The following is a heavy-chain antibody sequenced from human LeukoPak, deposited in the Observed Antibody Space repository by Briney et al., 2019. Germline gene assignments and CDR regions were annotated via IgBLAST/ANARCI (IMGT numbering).Heavy chain of an antibody. D-gene: IGHD3-10*01. CDR1: GNSISSGDYY. Sequence: PSETLSLTCTVSGNSISSGDYYWSWIRQPAGKGLEWIGRIYTSGSTNYNPSLKSRVTMSVDTSKNQFSLKLSSVTAADTAVYYCASSMVRGVFDYWGQGTLVTVSS. CDR3: ASSMVRGVFDY. V-gene: IGHV4-61*02. J-gene: IGHJ4*02. CDR2: IYTSGST.